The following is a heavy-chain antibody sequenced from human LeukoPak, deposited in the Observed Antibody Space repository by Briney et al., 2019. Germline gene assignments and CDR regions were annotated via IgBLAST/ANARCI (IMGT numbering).Heavy chain of an antibody. V-gene: IGHV3-23*01. Sequence: GGSPRLFCAASRFTFIDYTIRWCRRAPGEGVEGGSGIIGSGGNTFYADSVKGRFTISRDNSNNTLYLKMNNVSAEDTAAYYCAILLFLEWLLPIDHWGQRTLVTVSS. CDR1: RFTFIDYT. J-gene: IGHJ4*02. CDR3: AILLFLEWLLPIDH. D-gene: IGHD3-3*01. CDR2: IIGSGGNT.